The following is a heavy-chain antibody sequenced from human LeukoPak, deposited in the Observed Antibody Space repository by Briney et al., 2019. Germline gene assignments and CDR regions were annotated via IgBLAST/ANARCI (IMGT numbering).Heavy chain of an antibody. J-gene: IGHJ6*03. V-gene: IGHV4-4*09. Sequence: SETLSLTCTVSGGSISSFYWSWIRQSPVKGLEWIGYIFPSGSAFYNPSLESRVTISQDTSEDQFSLRLSSVTAADTAVYYCARRNHYFYYMDVWGKGTTVTVSS. CDR3: ARRNHYFYYMDV. D-gene: IGHD1-14*01. CDR1: GGSISSFY. CDR2: IFPSGSA.